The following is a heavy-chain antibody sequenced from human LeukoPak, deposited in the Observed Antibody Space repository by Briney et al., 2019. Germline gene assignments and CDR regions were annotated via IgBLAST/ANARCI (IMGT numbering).Heavy chain of an antibody. V-gene: IGHV3-23*01. Sequence: GGSLRLSCAASGFRFDYYPMTWLRQTPGKGLEWVSTISHSGGNTHYADSVKGRFTISRDNSKNTLYLQMNSLRAEDTAVYYCARDSGSYPWDWYFDLWGRGTLVTVSS. D-gene: IGHD1-26*01. CDR3: ARDSGSYPWDWYFDL. CDR2: ISHSGGNT. J-gene: IGHJ2*01. CDR1: GFRFDYYP.